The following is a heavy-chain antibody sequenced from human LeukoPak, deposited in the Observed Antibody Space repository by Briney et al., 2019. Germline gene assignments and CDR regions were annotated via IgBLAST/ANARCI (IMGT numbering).Heavy chain of an antibody. CDR1: GFFFSSYA. CDR3: AKDSQQLVLFWFDP. V-gene: IGHV3-23*01. Sequence: PGGSLRLSCAASGFFFSSYAMSWVRQAPGKGLEWVSVISGSGGSTYYADSVKGRFTISRDNSKNSLYLQMNSLRAEDTALYYCAKDSQQLVLFWFDPWGQGTLVTVSS. J-gene: IGHJ5*02. CDR2: ISGSGGST. D-gene: IGHD6-13*01.